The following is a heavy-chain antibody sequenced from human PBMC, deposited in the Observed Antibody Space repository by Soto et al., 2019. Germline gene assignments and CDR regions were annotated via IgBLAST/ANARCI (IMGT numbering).Heavy chain of an antibody. CDR1: GFTFTSYG. J-gene: IGHJ4*02. V-gene: IGHV3-33*01. CDR2: IWADGSGK. Sequence: QVQLVESGGGVVQPGRSLRLSCSASGFTFTSYGMHWVRQAPGKGLAWVAVIWADGSGKYYADSVKGRFTLSRDNSKNTLFLQMNSLRAEDTAVYFCARDSCAGDCGGPEFWGQGTLVTVSS. D-gene: IGHD2-21*02. CDR3: ARDSCAGDCGGPEF.